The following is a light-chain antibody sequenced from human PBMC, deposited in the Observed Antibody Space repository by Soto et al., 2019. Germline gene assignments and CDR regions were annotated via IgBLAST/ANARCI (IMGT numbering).Light chain of an antibody. CDR3: QQYDNLPPYT. CDR2: DAS. V-gene: IGKV1-33*01. Sequence: DLQMTQSPSSLSASVGDRVTITCQARQDISNYLNWYQQKPGKAPKLLIYDASNLETGVPSRFSGSGSGTDFTFTISSLQPEDIATYYCQQYDNLPPYTFGQGTKLEIK. J-gene: IGKJ2*01. CDR1: QDISNY.